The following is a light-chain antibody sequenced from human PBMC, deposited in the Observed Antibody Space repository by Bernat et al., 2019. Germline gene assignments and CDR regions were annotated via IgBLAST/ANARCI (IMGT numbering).Light chain of an antibody. CDR3: QQYNTYPMT. CDR1: QSISSW. CDR2: KAS. J-gene: IGKJ1*01. Sequence: DIQMTQSPSTLSASVGDRVTITCRASQSISSWLAWYQQKPGKAPKLLIYKASTLQSGVPSRFIGSGSGTEFTLTISSLQPDDFATYYCQQYNTYPMTFGQGTTVEVK. V-gene: IGKV1-5*03.